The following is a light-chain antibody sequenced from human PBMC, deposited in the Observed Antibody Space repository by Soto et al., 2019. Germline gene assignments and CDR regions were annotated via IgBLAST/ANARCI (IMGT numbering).Light chain of an antibody. CDR1: QSVSSSY. CDR2: DAS. J-gene: IGKJ1*01. V-gene: IGKV3D-20*01. Sequence: EIVLTQSPATLSLSPGERATLSCGASQSVSSSYLAWYQQKPGLAPRLLIYDASSRATGIPDRFSGGGSGTEFTLTISSLQSEDFAVYYCQQYGNPPQTFGQGTKVDIK. CDR3: QQYGNPPQT.